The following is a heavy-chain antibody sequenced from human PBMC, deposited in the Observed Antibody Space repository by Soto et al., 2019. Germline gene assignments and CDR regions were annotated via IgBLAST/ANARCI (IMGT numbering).Heavy chain of an antibody. CDR2: INHSGST. J-gene: IGHJ4*02. CDR1: GGSFSGYY. D-gene: IGHD1-26*01. V-gene: IGHV4-34*01. CDR3: ARSGYYLKVINY. Sequence: KASETLSLTCAVYGGSFSGYYWGWIRQPPGKGLEWIGEINHSGSTNYNPSLKSRVTISVDTSKNQFSLKLSSVTAADTAVYYCARSGYYLKVINYWGQGTLVTVSS.